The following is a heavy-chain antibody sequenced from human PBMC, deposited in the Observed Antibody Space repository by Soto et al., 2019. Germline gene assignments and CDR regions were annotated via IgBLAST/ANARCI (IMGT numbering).Heavy chain of an antibody. CDR3: AHRATMTIFGLFIDNGIWFDP. V-gene: IGHV2-5*02. CDR2: IYWDGDK. D-gene: IGHD3-3*01. CDR1: GFSLSTSGAA. J-gene: IGHJ5*02. Sequence: QINLIESGPTLVKPTQTLTLTCTFSGFSLSTSGAAVGWVRQPPGRAVEWLALIYWDGDKRYNASLGNRLTITKDTSMNQVVLTLTNVDPADTATYYCAHRATMTIFGLFIDNGIWFDPWGQGTRVIVSS.